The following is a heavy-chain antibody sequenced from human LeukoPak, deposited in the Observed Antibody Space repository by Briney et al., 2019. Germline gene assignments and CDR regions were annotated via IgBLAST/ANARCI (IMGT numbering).Heavy chain of an antibody. Sequence: RSSETLSLTCAVSGGSISSYYWSWIRQPPGKGLEWIGYIYYSGSTNYNPSLKSRVTISVDTSKNQFSLKLSSVTAADTAVYYCARVAVDPLLGGYYFDYWGQGTLVTVSS. V-gene: IGHV4-59*01. D-gene: IGHD3-3*01. CDR3: ARVAVDPLLGGYYFDY. CDR1: GGSISSYY. J-gene: IGHJ4*02. CDR2: IYYSGST.